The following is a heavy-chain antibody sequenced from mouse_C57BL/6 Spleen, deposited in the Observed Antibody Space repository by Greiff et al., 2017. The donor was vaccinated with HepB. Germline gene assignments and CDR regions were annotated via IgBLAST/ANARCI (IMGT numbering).Heavy chain of an antibody. CDR3: ARGTTGHFDY. J-gene: IGHJ2*01. D-gene: IGHD1-1*01. CDR1: GYTFTDYN. Sequence: VQLKESGPELVKPGASVKIPCKASGYTFTDYNMDWVKQSHGKSLEWIGDINPNNGGTIYNQKFKGKATLTVDKSSSTAYMELRSLTSEDTAVYYCARGTTGHFDYWGQGTTLTVSS. CDR2: INPNNGGT. V-gene: IGHV1-18*01.